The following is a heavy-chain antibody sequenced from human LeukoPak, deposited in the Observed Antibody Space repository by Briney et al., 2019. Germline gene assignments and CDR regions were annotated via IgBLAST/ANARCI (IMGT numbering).Heavy chain of an antibody. CDR3: AREGQDVDIVATISRRLGAFDI. D-gene: IGHD5-12*01. V-gene: IGHV4-34*01. CDR1: GGSFSGYY. Sequence: PSETLSLTCAVYGGSFSGYYWTWIRQPPEKGLEWIGEINHSGSTNYNPSLNSRVTISVDTSKNQFSLKLSSVTAAGTAVYYCAREGQDVDIVATISRRLGAFDIWGQGTMVTVSS. J-gene: IGHJ3*02. CDR2: INHSGST.